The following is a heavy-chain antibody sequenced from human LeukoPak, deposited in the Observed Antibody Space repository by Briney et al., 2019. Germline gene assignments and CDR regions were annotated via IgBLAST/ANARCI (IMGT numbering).Heavy chain of an antibody. J-gene: IGHJ3*02. CDR1: GGSISSDH. D-gene: IGHD2/OR15-2a*01. CDR3: ARKNDFDI. Sequence: PSETLSPTCTVSGGSISSDHWNWIRQPPGKGLEWIGCIYYSGSTYYNPSLKSRVTILVDMSKSQFSLRLTSVTAADTAVYYCARKNDFDIWGQGTLVTVSS. V-gene: IGHV4-59*01. CDR2: IYYSGST.